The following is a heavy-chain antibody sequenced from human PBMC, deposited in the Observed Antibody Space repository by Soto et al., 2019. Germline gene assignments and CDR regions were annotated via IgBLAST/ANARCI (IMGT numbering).Heavy chain of an antibody. Sequence: ASVKVSCKASGYTFTTYYIHWMRQAPGQGLEWMGWVNPDSGDTKYPQTFQGRVTMTRDTSISTAYMELTSLRSDDTAVYYCARAVHSSSSPPFYSYYYGLDVWGQGTTVTVSS. CDR1: GYTFTTYY. V-gene: IGHV1-2*02. D-gene: IGHD6-6*01. CDR3: ARAVHSSSSPPFYSYYYGLDV. CDR2: VNPDSGDT. J-gene: IGHJ6*02.